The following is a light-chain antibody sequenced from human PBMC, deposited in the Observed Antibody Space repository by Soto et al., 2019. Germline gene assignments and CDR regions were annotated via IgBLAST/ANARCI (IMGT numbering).Light chain of an antibody. CDR3: QQYGSSVWT. J-gene: IGKJ1*01. CDR1: LSVTSNF. V-gene: IGKV3-20*01. Sequence: EIVLTQSPGTLSLAPGERATISCRASLSVTSNFLAWYQQKPGQAPRLLLYDASNRATGIPDRFSGSGSGTDVSLTISRPESEDFAVYYCQQYGSSVWTFGQGTRVEIK. CDR2: DAS.